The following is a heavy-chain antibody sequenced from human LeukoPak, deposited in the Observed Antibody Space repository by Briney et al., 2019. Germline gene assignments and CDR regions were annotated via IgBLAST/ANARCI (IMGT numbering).Heavy chain of an antibody. CDR1: GYTFTSYG. D-gene: IGHD3-10*01. Sequence: ASVKVSCKASGYTFTSYGISWVRQAPGQGLEWMGWISAYNGNTNYAQKLQGRVTMTRDTSISTAYMELSRLRSDDTAVYYCARPRAKLWFGEYYYMDVWGKGTTVTISS. V-gene: IGHV1-18*01. CDR2: ISAYNGNT. J-gene: IGHJ6*03. CDR3: ARPRAKLWFGEYYYMDV.